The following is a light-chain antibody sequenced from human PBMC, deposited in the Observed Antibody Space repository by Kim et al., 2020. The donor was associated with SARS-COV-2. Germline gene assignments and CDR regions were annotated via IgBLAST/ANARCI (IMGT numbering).Light chain of an antibody. V-gene: IGLV4-69*01. J-gene: IGLJ2*01. CDR3: QTWGTGTVV. CDR1: TGHSSYA. CDR2: LNSDGSH. Sequence: ASGKLPCTLSTGHSSYAIAWHPQQPEKGPRYLMKLNSDGSHSKGDGIPDRFSGSSSGAERYLTISSLQSEDEADYYCQTWGTGTVVFGGGTKLTVL.